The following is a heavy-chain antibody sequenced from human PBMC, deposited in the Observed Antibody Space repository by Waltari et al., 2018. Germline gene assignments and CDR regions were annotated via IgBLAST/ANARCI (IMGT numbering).Heavy chain of an antibody. V-gene: IGHV4-59*01. J-gene: IGHJ4*02. Sequence: QVQLQESGPGLVKPSETLSLTCTVSGGSISSYYWTWIRQPPGKGLEWIGYIYYSGSTNYNPSLKSRVTISVDTSKNQFSLKLSSVTAADTAVYYCARGRPHSSSFLYWGQGTLVTVSS. D-gene: IGHD6-13*01. CDR1: GGSISSYY. CDR2: IYYSGST. CDR3: ARGRPHSSSFLY.